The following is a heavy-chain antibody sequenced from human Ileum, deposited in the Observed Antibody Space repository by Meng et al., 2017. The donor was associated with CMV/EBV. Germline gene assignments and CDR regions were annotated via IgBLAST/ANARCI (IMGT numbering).Heavy chain of an antibody. V-gene: IGHV4-34*01. D-gene: IGHD2-15*01. CDR1: GGSFSGYY. CDR3: ARGVAGGPFDY. CDR2: INHSGST. J-gene: IGHJ4*02. Sequence: LRQWGAGLLKPSETLSLTCAVYGGSFSGYYWSWIRQPPGKGLEWIGEINHSGSTNYNPSLKSRVTISVDTSKNQFFLKLSSVTAADTAVYYCARGVAGGPFDYWGQGTLVTVSS.